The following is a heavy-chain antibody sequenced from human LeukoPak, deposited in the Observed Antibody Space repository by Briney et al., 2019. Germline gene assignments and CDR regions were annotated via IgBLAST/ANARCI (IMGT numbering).Heavy chain of an antibody. D-gene: IGHD6-19*01. CDR3: ARVLDGYSSGWYDY. V-gene: IGHV3-53*01. CDR1: GFTVSSNY. Sequence: GGSLRLSCAASGFTVSSNYMSWVRQAPGKGLEWVSVIYSGGSTYYADPVKGRFTISRDNSKNTLYLQMNSLRAEDTAVYYCARVLDGYSSGWYDYWGQGTLVTVSS. CDR2: IYSGGST. J-gene: IGHJ4*02.